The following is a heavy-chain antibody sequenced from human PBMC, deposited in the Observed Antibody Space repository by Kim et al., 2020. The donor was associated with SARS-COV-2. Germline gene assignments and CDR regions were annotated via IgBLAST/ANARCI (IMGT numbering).Heavy chain of an antibody. Sequence: GGSLRLSCATSGFTLSLYSMNWVRHSPGKGLEWVSHISGTGTITKHADSVRGRFTISRDNAKNSLFLQMNGLRAEDTAVYYCVRENYWAFDIWGQGTMVT. D-gene: IGHD2-15*01. CDR3: VRENYWAFDI. V-gene: IGHV3-48*04. CDR2: ISGTGTIT. CDR1: GFTLSLYS. J-gene: IGHJ3*02.